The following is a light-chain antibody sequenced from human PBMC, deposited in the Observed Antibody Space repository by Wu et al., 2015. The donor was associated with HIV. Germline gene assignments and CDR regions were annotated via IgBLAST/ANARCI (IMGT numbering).Light chain of an antibody. Sequence: IRITQSPSSLSASTGDRVTITCRASQGISSSLAWYQQKPGKAPKLLIYAASTLQNGVPSRFSGSGSGTDFTLTISCLQSEDFATYYCQQYSAGLTFGGGT. J-gene: IGKJ4*01. CDR2: AAS. V-gene: IGKV1-8*01. CDR1: QGISSS. CDR3: QQYSAGLT.